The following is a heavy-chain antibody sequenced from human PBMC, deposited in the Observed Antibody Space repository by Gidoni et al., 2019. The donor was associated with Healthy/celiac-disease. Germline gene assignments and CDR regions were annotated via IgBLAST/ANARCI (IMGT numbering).Heavy chain of an antibody. V-gene: IGHV4-59*01. CDR3: ARLESYGAFDY. CDR2: IYYSGST. J-gene: IGHJ4*02. CDR1: GGSISSYY. D-gene: IGHD5-18*01. Sequence: QVQLQESGPGLVKPSETLSLTCTVSGGSISSYYWSWIRQPPGKGLEWIGYIYYSGSTNYNPSLKSRVTISVDTSKNQFSLKLSSVTAADTAVYYCARLESYGAFDYWGQGTLVTVSS.